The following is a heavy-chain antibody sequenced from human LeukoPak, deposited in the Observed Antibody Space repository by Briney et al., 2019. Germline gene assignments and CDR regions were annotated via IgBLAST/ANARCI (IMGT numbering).Heavy chain of an antibody. V-gene: IGHV3-7*01. CDR3: AREAPTDAFDI. J-gene: IGHJ3*02. CDR2: IKQDGSEK. CDR1: GFTFSSYW. Sequence: GGSLRLSCAGSGFTFSSYWMSWVRQAPGKGLEWVANIKQDGSEKYYVDSVKGRFTISRDNAKNSLYLQMNSLRAEDTAVYYCAREAPTDAFDIWGQGTMVTVSS.